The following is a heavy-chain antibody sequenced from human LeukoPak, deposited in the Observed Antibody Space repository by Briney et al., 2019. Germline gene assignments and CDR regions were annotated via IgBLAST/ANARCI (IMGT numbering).Heavy chain of an antibody. CDR1: GGSISSYY. J-gene: IGHJ6*03. CDR3: ARSLQFVYYMDV. Sequence: PSETLSLTCTVSGGSISSYYWSWIRQPPGKGLEWIGYIYYSGSTNYNPSLKSRVTISVDTSKNQFSLKLSSVTAADTAVYYCARSLQFVYYMDVWGKGTTVTVSS. D-gene: IGHD3-10*01. V-gene: IGHV4-59*01. CDR2: IYYSGST.